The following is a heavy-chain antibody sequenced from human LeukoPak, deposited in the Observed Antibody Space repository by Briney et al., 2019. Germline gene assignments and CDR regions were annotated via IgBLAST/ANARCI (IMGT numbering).Heavy chain of an antibody. J-gene: IGHJ4*02. CDR3: ARGGYSYGSVKDFDY. V-gene: IGHV3-30-3*01. CDR2: ISYDGSNK. D-gene: IGHD5-18*01. CDR1: GFTFSSYA. Sequence: GGSLRLSCAASGFTFSSYAMHWVRQAPGKGLEWVAVISYDGSNKYYADSAKGRFTISRDNSKNTPYLQMNSLRAEDTAVYYCARGGYSYGSVKDFDYWGQGTLVTVSS.